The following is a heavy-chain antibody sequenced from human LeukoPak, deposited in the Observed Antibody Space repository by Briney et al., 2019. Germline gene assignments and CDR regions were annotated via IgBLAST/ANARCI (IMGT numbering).Heavy chain of an antibody. CDR3: ARDGYDFWSGPLGLYYYYMDV. CDR2: IIPIFGTA. J-gene: IGHJ6*03. V-gene: IGHV1-69*06. D-gene: IGHD3-3*01. CDR1: GGTFSSYA. Sequence: ASVKVSCKASGGTFSSYAISWVRQAPGQGLEWMGGIIPIFGTANYAQKFQGRVTITADKSTSTAYMELSSLRSEDTAVYYCARDGYDFWSGPLGLYYYYMDVWGKGTTVTVSS.